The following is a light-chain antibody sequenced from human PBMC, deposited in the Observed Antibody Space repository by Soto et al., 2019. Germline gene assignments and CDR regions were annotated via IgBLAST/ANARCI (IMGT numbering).Light chain of an antibody. J-gene: IGKJ4*01. V-gene: IGKV1-39*01. CDR1: QSISSY. CDR2: AAS. CDR3: QQSYSTPLT. Sequence: DIQMTQSPSSLSASVGDRVTITCRASQSISSYLNWYQQKPGKAPKLLIYAASSLPGGVPSRFSGSGSGTDFTLTISSLQPEDFATYYCQQSYSTPLTLGGGTKVDIK.